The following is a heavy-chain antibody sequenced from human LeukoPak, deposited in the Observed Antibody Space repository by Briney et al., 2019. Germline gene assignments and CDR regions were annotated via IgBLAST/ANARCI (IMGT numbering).Heavy chain of an antibody. CDR1: GFTFRNYW. CDR3: VRGTNDWTGIDY. Sequence: PGGSLRLSCAASGFTFRNYWMHWARQVPGKGLVWVSRINPDGTSPHYADSAKGRFTISRDNARNILYLQMNSLRVEDTAIYYCVRGTNDWTGIDYWGQGILVTVSS. V-gene: IGHV3-74*01. CDR2: INPDGTSP. D-gene: IGHD2-8*01. J-gene: IGHJ4*02.